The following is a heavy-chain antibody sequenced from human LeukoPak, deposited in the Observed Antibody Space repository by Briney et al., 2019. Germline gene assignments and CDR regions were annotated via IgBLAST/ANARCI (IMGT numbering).Heavy chain of an antibody. CDR3: ARDRTVTFFDY. CDR2: IWYDGSNK. CDR1: GFTFSSYG. V-gene: IGHV3-33*01. D-gene: IGHD4-17*01. J-gene: IGHJ4*02. Sequence: GGSLRLSCAASGFTFSSYGMHWVRQALGKGLGWVAVIWYDGSNKFYADSVKGRFTISRDNSKNTLYLQMNSLRAEDTAVYYCARDRTVTFFDYWGQGTLVTVSS.